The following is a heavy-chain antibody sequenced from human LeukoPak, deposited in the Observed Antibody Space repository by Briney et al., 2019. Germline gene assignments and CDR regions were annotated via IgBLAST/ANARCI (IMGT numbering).Heavy chain of an antibody. Sequence: GESLKISCKGSGYSFTSYWIGWVRQMPGKGLEWMGIIYPGDSDTRYSPSFQGQVTISADKSISTAYLQWSSLKASDTAMYYCARSPLYSSGWYPFDIWGQGTMVTVSS. V-gene: IGHV5-51*01. CDR3: ARSPLYSSGWYPFDI. J-gene: IGHJ3*02. CDR2: IYPGDSDT. D-gene: IGHD6-19*01. CDR1: GYSFTSYW.